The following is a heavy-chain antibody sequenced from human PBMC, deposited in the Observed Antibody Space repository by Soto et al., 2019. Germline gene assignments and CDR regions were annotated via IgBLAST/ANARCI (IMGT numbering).Heavy chain of an antibody. CDR1: GFTFNIYG. J-gene: IGHJ4*02. CDR2: ISYDGSNQ. Sequence: GGSLRLSCAASGFTFNIYGMHWVRQAPDKGLEWVALISYDGSNQYYADSVKGRFTISRDNSKNTLFLQMNSLRADDTAVYYCAKDQASGQGSFDSSGERTLVTVSS. V-gene: IGHV3-30*18. CDR3: AKDQASGQGSFDS.